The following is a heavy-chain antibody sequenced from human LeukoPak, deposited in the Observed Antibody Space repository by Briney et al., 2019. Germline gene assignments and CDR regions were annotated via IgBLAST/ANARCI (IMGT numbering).Heavy chain of an antibody. Sequence: SVKVSCKASGGTFSSYAISWVRQAPGQGLEWMGRIIPIFGTANYAQKFQGRVTITTDESTSTAYMELGSLRSEDTAVYYCARYSLDAFDIWGQGTMVTVSS. CDR2: IIPIFGTA. CDR1: GGTFSSYA. CDR3: ARYSLDAFDI. D-gene: IGHD2-15*01. J-gene: IGHJ3*02. V-gene: IGHV1-69*05.